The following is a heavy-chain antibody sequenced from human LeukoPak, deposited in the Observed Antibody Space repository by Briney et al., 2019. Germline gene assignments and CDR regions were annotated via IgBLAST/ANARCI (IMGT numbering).Heavy chain of an antibody. CDR3: ARPDYYDSSGYYN. D-gene: IGHD3-22*01. CDR2: INPSGGST. J-gene: IGHJ3*01. V-gene: IGHV1-46*01. Sequence: ASVKVSCKVSGYTLTELSMHWVRQAPGQGLEWMGIINPSGGSTSYAQKFQGRVTMTRDTSTSTVYMELSSLRSEDTAVYYCARPDYYDSSGYYNWGQGTMVTVSS. CDR1: GYTLTELS.